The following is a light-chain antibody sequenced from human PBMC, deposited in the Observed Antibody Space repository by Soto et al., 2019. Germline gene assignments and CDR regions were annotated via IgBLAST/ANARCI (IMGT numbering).Light chain of an antibody. CDR2: EVN. CDR1: SGDIGSYNR. V-gene: IGLV2-8*01. CDR3: ASYAGNSRYV. Sequence: QSVLTQPASVSGSPGQSITISCTGTSGDIGSYNRVSWYQQHPGKAPKLIIFEVNKRPSGVPDRFSGSKSGNTASLTVSGLQAEDEAVYYCASYAGNSRYVFGTGTKLTVL. J-gene: IGLJ1*01.